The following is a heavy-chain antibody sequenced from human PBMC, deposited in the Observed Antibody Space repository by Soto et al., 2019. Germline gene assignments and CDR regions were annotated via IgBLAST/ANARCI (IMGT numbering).Heavy chain of an antibody. J-gene: IGHJ6*03. V-gene: IGHV3-21*01. CDR2: ISSSSSYI. D-gene: IGHD3-10*01. Sequence: PGGSLRLSCAASGFTFSSYSMNWVRQAPGKGLEWVSSISSSSSYIYYADSVKGRFTISRDNAKNSLYLQMNSLRAEDTAVYYSACPRPGGHYSYYYYMDAWGKRTTVTVSS. CDR1: GFTFSSYS. CDR3: ACPRPGGHYSYYYYMDA.